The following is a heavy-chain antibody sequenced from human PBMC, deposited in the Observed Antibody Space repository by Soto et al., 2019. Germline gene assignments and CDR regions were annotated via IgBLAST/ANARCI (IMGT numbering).Heavy chain of an antibody. V-gene: IGHV3-48*03. D-gene: IGHD6-13*01. CDR3: ARDSGIAAEYNFDY. Sequence: GGSLKLSCAASGFTFSSYEMNWVRQAPGKGLEWVSYISTSGSSIYYADSVKGRFSISRDNVKNSLYLQMNSLRAEDTAVYYCARDSGIAAEYNFDYWGQGTLVTVSS. CDR1: GFTFSSYE. CDR2: ISTSGSSI. J-gene: IGHJ4*02.